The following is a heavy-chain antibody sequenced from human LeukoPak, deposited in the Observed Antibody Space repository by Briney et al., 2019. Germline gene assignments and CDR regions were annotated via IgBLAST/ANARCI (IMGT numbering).Heavy chain of an antibody. D-gene: IGHD5-12*01. Sequence: PGGSLRLSCAASGCTFRSYGMNWVRQAPGKGLEWVAFIYYDGSNKYYADSVKGRFTISRDNSKNTLYLPMNSLRAEDTAVYYCAKDRVATFADACDVWGQGTMVTVSS. V-gene: IGHV3-30*02. J-gene: IGHJ3*01. CDR2: IYYDGSNK. CDR1: GCTFRSYG. CDR3: AKDRVATFADACDV.